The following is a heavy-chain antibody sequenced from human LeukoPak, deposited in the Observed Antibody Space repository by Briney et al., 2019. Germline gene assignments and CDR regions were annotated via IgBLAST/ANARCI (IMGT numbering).Heavy chain of an antibody. CDR2: ISSSSSYT. CDR3: AREPWHDYGGKWSDY. Sequence: PGGSLRLSCPASGFTFSDYYMSWIRQAPGKGLEWVSDISSSSSYTNYADSVKGRFTISRDNAKNSLYLQMNSLRAEDTAVYYCAREPWHDYGGKWSDYWGQGTLVTVSS. J-gene: IGHJ4*02. V-gene: IGHV3-11*05. CDR1: GFTFSDYY. D-gene: IGHD4-23*01.